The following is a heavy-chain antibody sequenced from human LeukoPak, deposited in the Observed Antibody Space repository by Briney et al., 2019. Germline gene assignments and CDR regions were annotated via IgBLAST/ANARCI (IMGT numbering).Heavy chain of an antibody. J-gene: IGHJ4*02. Sequence: GSLRLSCAASGFTVSSNYMSWVRQAPGKGLEWVSVIYSGGSTYYADSVKGRFTISRDNSKNTLYLQMNSLRAEDTAVYYCARGDDILTGYPFDYWGQGTLVTVSS. CDR1: GFTVSSNY. CDR2: IYSGGST. D-gene: IGHD3-9*01. CDR3: ARGDDILTGYPFDY. V-gene: IGHV3-53*01.